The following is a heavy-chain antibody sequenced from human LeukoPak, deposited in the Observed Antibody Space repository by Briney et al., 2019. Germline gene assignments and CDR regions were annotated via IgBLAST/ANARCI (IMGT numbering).Heavy chain of an antibody. CDR2: ISAYNGNT. Sequence: ASVKVSCKASGYTFTSYGISWVRQAPGQGLEWMGWISAYNGNTNYAQKLQGRVTMTRDMSTSTVYMELSSLRSEDTAVYYCARDREAGNDAFDIWGQGTMVTVSS. CDR3: ARDREAGNDAFDI. CDR1: GYTFTSYG. V-gene: IGHV1-18*01. J-gene: IGHJ3*02.